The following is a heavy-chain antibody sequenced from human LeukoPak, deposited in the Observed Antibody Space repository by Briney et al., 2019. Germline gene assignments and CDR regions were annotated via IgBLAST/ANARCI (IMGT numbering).Heavy chain of an antibody. J-gene: IGHJ5*02. Sequence: PSETLSLTCTVSGGSISSGSYYWSWIRQPAGKGLEWIGRIYTSGSTNYNPSLKSRVTISVDTSKNQFSLKLSSVTAADTAVYYCARSEQLAGWFDPWGQGTLVTVSS. V-gene: IGHV4-61*02. CDR1: GGSISSGSYY. CDR2: IYTSGST. D-gene: IGHD6-6*01. CDR3: ARSEQLAGWFDP.